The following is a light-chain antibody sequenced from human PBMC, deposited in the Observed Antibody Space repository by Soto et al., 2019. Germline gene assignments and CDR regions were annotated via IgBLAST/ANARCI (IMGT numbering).Light chain of an antibody. CDR2: GAS. CDR3: QQYDDWLRLT. V-gene: IGKV3D-15*01. J-gene: IGKJ4*01. CDR1: QSVSAN. Sequence: EIVLTQSPGSLCLSPGEGVSLXCRASQSVSANLAWDQQNAGKPPRPLIYGASYRATAIPARFSGSGSGTEFNLHISSMQSEDFAVYFCQQYDDWLRLTFGGGTKVDIK.